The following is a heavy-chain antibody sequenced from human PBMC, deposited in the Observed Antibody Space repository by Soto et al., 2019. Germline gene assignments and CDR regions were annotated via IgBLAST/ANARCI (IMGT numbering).Heavy chain of an antibody. J-gene: IGHJ4*02. CDR1: GDSMSSGAYY. CDR2: IYHSGNT. CDR3: ATTYSGYFDN. Sequence: SETLSLTCTVSGDSMSSGAYYWNWVRQLPGKGLEWIAYIYHSGNTYYNPSLKSRITKSVDTSRNQFSLKLRSVTAADTAVYYCATTYSGYFDNWGQGALVTVSS. D-gene: IGHD3-22*01. V-gene: IGHV4-31*03.